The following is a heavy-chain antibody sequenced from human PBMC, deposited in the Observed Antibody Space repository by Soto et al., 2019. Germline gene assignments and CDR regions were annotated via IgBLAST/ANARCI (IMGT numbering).Heavy chain of an antibody. CDR1: GGSISSYY. CDR2: IYYSGST. V-gene: IGHV4-59*01. D-gene: IGHD1-7*01. J-gene: IGHJ6*02. CDR3: ARDLTGTTPPHYYYGMDV. Sequence: QVQLQESGPGLVKPSETLSLTCTVSGGSISSYYWSWIRQPPGKGLEWIGYIYYSGSTNYNPSLKSRVTISVDTSKNQFSLKLSSVTAADTAVYYCARDLTGTTPPHYYYGMDVWGQGTTVTVSS.